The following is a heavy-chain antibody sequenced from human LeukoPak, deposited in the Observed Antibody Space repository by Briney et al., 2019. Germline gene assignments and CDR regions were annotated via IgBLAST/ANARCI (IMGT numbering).Heavy chain of an antibody. J-gene: IGHJ4*02. Sequence: GGSLRLSCVASGFSFSSYTMSWVRQAPGKGLEWVAVISYDGSNKYYADSVKGRFTVFRDNSKNTLYLQMNSMRAEDTAVYYCAKDQDDYVWGSLDYWGQGTLVTVSS. CDR2: ISYDGSNK. D-gene: IGHD3-16*01. V-gene: IGHV3-30*18. CDR3: AKDQDDYVWGSLDY. CDR1: GFSFSSYT.